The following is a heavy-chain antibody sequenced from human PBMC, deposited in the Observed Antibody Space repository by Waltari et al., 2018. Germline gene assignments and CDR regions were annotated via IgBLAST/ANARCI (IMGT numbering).Heavy chain of an antibody. D-gene: IGHD3-10*01. CDR3: ARASYGSGSSWFDP. J-gene: IGHJ5*02. CDR2: IYSSGST. V-gene: IGHV4-59*11. Sequence: QVQLQESGPGLVKPSETLSLLCSVSGGSISTHFWGWIRQPPGKTLEWCGNIYSSGSTNYNPSRTSRVTISLDMSKNQFSLKLRSVSAADTAVYYCARASYGSGSSWFDPWGQGNLVTVSS. CDR1: GGSISTHF.